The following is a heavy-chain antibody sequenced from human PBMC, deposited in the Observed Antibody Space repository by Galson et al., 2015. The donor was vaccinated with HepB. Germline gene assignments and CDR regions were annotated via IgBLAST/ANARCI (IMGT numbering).Heavy chain of an antibody. J-gene: IGHJ5*02. D-gene: IGHD2-2*01. CDR1: GYTSTSYA. CDR3: ARGGGYCSSTSCYSNWFDP. Sequence: SVKVSCKASGYTSTSYAMNWVRQAPGQGLEWMGWINTNTGNPTYAQGFTGRFVFSLGTSVSTAYLQISSLKAEDTAVYYCARGGGYCSSTSCYSNWFDPWGQGTLVTVSS. CDR2: INTNTGNP. V-gene: IGHV7-4-1*02.